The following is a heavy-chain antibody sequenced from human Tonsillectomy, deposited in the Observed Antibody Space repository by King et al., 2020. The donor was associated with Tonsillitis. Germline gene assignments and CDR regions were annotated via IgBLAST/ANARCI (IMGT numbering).Heavy chain of an antibody. J-gene: IGHJ3*02. CDR1: GYSISSGYY. D-gene: IGHD3-22*01. CDR3: ARTTDSYDSSGYYSDAFDI. V-gene: IGHV4-38-2*02. CDR2: IYHSGST. Sequence: QLQESGPGLVKPSETLSLTCTVSGYSISSGYYWGWIRQPPGKGLEWIGSIYHSGSTYYNPSLKSRVTISVDTSKNQFSLKLSSVTAADTAVYYCARTTDSYDSSGYYSDAFDIWGQGTMVTVSS.